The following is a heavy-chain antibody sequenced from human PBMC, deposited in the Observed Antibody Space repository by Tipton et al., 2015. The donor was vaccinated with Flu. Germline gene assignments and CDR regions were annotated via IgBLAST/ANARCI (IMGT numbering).Heavy chain of an antibody. Sequence: PGLVKPLETLSLTCAVSGYSISSGYSWGWVRQPPGKGLEWIGYIYHTAAFHNPSLKSRVTISLDTSKNQFSLKLTSVTAADTAVYYCARDNYLVPAALVYWGQGTLVTVSS. CDR3: ARDNYLVPAALVY. V-gene: IGHV4-38-2*02. CDR2: IYHTAA. D-gene: IGHD2-2*01. J-gene: IGHJ4*02. CDR1: GYSISSGYS.